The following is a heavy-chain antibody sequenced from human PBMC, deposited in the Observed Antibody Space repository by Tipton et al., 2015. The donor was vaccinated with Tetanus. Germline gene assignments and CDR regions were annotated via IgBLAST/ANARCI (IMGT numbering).Heavy chain of an antibody. CDR3: ARIGWLQQNKPAFDI. Sequence: TLSITCTVSGGSVSSGNYYWSWIRQPPGKELEWIGYIYYSGGTNYNPSLKSRVTISVDTSKNQFSLRLNSVSAADTAVYYCARIGWLQQNKPAFDIWGQGTVVTVSS. J-gene: IGHJ3*02. CDR1: GGSVSSGNYY. CDR2: IYYSGGT. V-gene: IGHV4-61*01. D-gene: IGHD6-19*01.